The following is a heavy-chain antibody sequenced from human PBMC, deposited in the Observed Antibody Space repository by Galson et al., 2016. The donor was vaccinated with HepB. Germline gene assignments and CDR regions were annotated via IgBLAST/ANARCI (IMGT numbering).Heavy chain of an antibody. D-gene: IGHD3-16*02. CDR1: GGSISRSYMY. V-gene: IGHV4-39*01. CDR2: IYNTGST. J-gene: IGHJ4*02. CDR3: ARGPPVWGSYRYDY. Sequence: SETLSLTCTVSGGSISRSYMYWVWIRQPPGKGLEWIGSIYNTGSTYYNPSLKSRVTISEDASKKQFSLKLSSVTAADTAVYYCARGPPVWGSYRYDYWGQGTLVTVSS.